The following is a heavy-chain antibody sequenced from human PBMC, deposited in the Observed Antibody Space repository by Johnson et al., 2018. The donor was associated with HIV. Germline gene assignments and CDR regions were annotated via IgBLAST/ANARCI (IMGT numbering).Heavy chain of an antibody. Sequence: QVPLVESGGGVVQPGRSLRLSCAASGFTFSSYAMHWVRPAPVKGLEWVAVISYDGSNKDYADSVKGRFSISRDDSKNTVYLQMNSLKIDDTVVYYCTRGHEWPNFFDSSGVRDDAFDIWGPGTMVTVSS. CDR2: ISYDGSNK. CDR3: TRGHEWPNFFDSSGVRDDAFDI. J-gene: IGHJ3*02. V-gene: IGHV3-30*04. CDR1: GFTFSSYA. D-gene: IGHD3-22*01.